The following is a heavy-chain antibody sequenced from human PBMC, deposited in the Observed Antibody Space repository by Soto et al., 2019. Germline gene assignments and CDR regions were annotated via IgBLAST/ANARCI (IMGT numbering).Heavy chain of an antibody. J-gene: IGHJ4*02. V-gene: IGHV2-5*02. CDR3: AHSRYSRSSFDY. Sequence: SGPTLVNPTQTLTLTCTFSGFSLTSNDVGVGWIRQPPGKALEWLALIYWDDDKRYSPSLRSRLTITKDTSKNQVVLRMTNMDPVDTATYYCAHSRYSRSSFDYWGQGTLVTVSS. CDR2: IYWDDDK. CDR1: GFSLTSNDVG. D-gene: IGHD6-6*01.